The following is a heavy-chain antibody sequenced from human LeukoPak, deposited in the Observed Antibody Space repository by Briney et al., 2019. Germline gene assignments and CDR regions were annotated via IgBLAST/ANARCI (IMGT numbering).Heavy chain of an antibody. CDR3: ARDLGGSSSWQIGAIDC. V-gene: IGHV3-21*04. D-gene: IGHD6-13*01. Sequence: GGSLRLSCAASGFTFSSYSMNWVRQAPGKGLEWVSSISSSSSYIYYADSVKGRFTISRDNAKNSLYLQMNSLRAEDTAVYYCARDLGGSSSWQIGAIDCWGQGTLVTVSS. J-gene: IGHJ4*02. CDR2: ISSSSSYI. CDR1: GFTFSSYS.